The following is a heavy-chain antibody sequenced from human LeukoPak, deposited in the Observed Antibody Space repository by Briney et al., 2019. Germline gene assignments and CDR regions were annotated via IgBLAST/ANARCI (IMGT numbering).Heavy chain of an antibody. CDR1: GYTFTSCA. CDR2: INTNTGNP. Sequence: GASVKVSCKASGYTFTSCAMNWVRQAPGQGLEWMGWINTNTGNPTYAQGFTGRFVFSLDTSVSTAYLQISSLKAEDTAVYYCARAVESDLCSGGSCYSASSIAFDIWGQGTMVTVSS. V-gene: IGHV7-4-1*02. D-gene: IGHD2-15*01. J-gene: IGHJ3*02. CDR3: ARAVESDLCSGGSCYSASSIAFDI.